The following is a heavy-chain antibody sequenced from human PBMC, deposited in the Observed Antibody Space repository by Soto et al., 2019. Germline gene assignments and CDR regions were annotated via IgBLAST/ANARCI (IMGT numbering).Heavy chain of an antibody. CDR3: ARDVAYYDILTGYSGFDY. CDR1: GFTFSSYG. D-gene: IGHD3-9*01. CDR2: IWYDGSNK. J-gene: IGHJ4*02. Sequence: GGSLRLSCAASGFTFSSYGMHWVRQAPGKGLEWVAVIWYDGSNKYYADSVKGRFTISRDNSKNTLYLQMNSLRAEDTAVYYCARDVAYYDILTGYSGFDYWGQGTLVTVSS. V-gene: IGHV3-33*01.